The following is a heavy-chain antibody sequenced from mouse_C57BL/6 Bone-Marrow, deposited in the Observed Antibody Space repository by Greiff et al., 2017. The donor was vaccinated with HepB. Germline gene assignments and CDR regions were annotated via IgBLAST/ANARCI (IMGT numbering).Heavy chain of an antibody. CDR2: ISNGGGST. V-gene: IGHV5-12*01. Sequence: EVQVVESGGGLVQPGGSLKLSCAASGFTFSDYYMYWVRQTPEKRLEWVAYISNGGGSTYYPDTVKGRFTISRDNAKNTLYLQMSRLKSEDTAMYYCARQGSLFAYWGQGTLVTVSA. CDR3: ARQGSLFAY. CDR1: GFTFSDYY. J-gene: IGHJ3*01.